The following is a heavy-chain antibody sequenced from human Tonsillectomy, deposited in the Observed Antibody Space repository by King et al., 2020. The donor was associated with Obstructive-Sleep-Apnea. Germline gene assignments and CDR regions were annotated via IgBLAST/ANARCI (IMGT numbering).Heavy chain of an antibody. J-gene: IGHJ4*02. Sequence: DVQLVESGGGLGQPGGSLRLSCAASGFTLSSHAMSWVRQAPGKGLEWVSRIRGTDGGTYYADSVKGRFTISRDNSKNTLSLQMISLRAEDTAVYYCAKEADYGPFDYWGQGILVTVSS. CDR1: GFTLSSHA. CDR3: AKEADYGPFDY. CDR2: IRGTDGGT. D-gene: IGHD4/OR15-4a*01. V-gene: IGHV3-23*04.